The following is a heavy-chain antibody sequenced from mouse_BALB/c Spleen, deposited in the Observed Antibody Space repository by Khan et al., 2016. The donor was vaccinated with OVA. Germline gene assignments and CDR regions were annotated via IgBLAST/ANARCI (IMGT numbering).Heavy chain of an antibody. CDR3: TRGYYGDPFAY. Sequence: EVELVESEGGLVKPGGSLKLSCAASGFTFSDYYMYWVRQTPEKRLEWVATISDGTTYIYYPDNVKGRFTISRDNAKNNLYLQMSSLKSEDTAMYYCTRGYYGDPFAYWGQGTLVTVSA. D-gene: IGHD2-13*01. V-gene: IGHV5-4*02. CDR2: ISDGTTYI. J-gene: IGHJ3*01. CDR1: GFTFSDYY.